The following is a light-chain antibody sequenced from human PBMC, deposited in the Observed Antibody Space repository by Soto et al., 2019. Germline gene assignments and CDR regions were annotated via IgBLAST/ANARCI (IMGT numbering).Light chain of an antibody. Sequence: SQITPYPFSLSSSVVERVTIPCQASQDIKNYLNWYQQKSGKAPKLLIYDASDLETGVPSRFSGSGSGTDFTFTINSLQPEDIATYYCQQYDNLPLTFGGGTKVDIK. CDR1: QDIKNY. V-gene: IGKV1-33*01. CDR3: QQYDNLPLT. J-gene: IGKJ4*01. CDR2: DAS.